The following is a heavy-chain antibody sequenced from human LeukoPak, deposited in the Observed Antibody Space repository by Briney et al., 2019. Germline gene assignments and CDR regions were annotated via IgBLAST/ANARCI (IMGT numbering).Heavy chain of an antibody. V-gene: IGHV4-31*03. CDR1: GGSLSSGGYY. D-gene: IGHD3-22*01. Sequence: PSETLSLTCSVSGGSLSSGGYYWSWLRQHPGKGLEWMGHIYYSGTVYYNPSLRSRVSISVDTSKNQFSPRLSSVTVADTAVYYCARLGMAASYFYDSSGDKFDYWGQGTLVTVSS. J-gene: IGHJ4*02. CDR2: IYYSGTV. CDR3: ARLGMAASYFYDSSGDKFDY.